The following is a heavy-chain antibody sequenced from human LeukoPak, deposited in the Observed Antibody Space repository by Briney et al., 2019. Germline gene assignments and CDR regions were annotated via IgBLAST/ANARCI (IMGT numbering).Heavy chain of an antibody. CDR3: VKGVVATIHWYFDY. V-gene: IGHV3-9*01. J-gene: IGHJ4*02. CDR2: ISWNSGSI. CDR1: GFTFDDYA. Sequence: GGSLRLSCAASGFTFDDYAMHWVRQAPGKGLEWVSGISWNSGSIGYADSVKGRFTISRDNAKNSLYLQMNSLRAEDTALYYCVKGVVATIHWYFDYWGQGTLVTVSS. D-gene: IGHD5-12*01.